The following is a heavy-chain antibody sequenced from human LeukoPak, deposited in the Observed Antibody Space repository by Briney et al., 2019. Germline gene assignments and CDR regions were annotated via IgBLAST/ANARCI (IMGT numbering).Heavy chain of an antibody. J-gene: IGHJ4*02. CDR3: ARDVNYYGSGSYLSY. Sequence: PGGSLRLSCAASGFTVSSNYRSWVRQAPGKGLEWVSLIYSGGSTYYADSVKGRFTISRDNSKNTLYLQMNSLRAEDTAVYYCARDVNYYGSGSYLSYWGQGTLVTVSS. D-gene: IGHD3-10*01. V-gene: IGHV3-53*01. CDR1: GFTVSSNY. CDR2: IYSGGST.